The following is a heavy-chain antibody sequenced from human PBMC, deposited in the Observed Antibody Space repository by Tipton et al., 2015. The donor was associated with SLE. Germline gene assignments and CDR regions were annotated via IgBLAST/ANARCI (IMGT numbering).Heavy chain of an antibody. D-gene: IGHD1-1*01. CDR1: GGSFSGYY. V-gene: IGHV4-34*01. CDR2: INHSGST. CDR3: ARGDSNSNYYYYYMDV. Sequence: TLSLTCAVYGGSFSGYYWSWIRQPPGKGLEWIGEINHSGSTNYNPSLKSRVTISVDTSKNQFSLKLSSVTPEDTAVYYCARGDSNSNYYYYYMDVWGKGTTVTVSS. J-gene: IGHJ6*03.